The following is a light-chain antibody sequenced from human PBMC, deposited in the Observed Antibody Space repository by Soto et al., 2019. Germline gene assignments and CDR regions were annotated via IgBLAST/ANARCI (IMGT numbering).Light chain of an antibody. V-gene: IGKV3-20*01. CDR2: ATS. CDR1: QSVSSSH. CDR3: QQYRISPRT. J-gene: IGKJ1*01. Sequence: EIVLTQSPGTLSLSPGERATLSCRASQSVSSSHLAWYQQKPGQAPRLLIYATSFKATGIPDRFSGSGSGTDFTLTISRLEPEDFAVYYCQQYRISPRTFGQGTRVDIK.